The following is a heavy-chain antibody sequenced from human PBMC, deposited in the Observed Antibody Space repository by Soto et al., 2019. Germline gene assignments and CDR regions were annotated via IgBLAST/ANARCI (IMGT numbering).Heavy chain of an antibody. V-gene: IGHV3-33*01. J-gene: IGHJ4*02. CDR3: ARDGTHDFDY. D-gene: IGHD1-26*01. Sequence: VAGIWYDGSNKYYADSVKGRFTISRDNSKNTLYLQMNSLRAEDTAVYYCARDGTHDFDYWGQGTLVTVSS. CDR2: IWYDGSNK.